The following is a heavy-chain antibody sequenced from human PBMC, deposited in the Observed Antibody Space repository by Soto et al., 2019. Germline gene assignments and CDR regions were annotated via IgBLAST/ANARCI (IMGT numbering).Heavy chain of an antibody. CDR3: APHTLGTGMPSGY. V-gene: IGHV1-18*04. D-gene: IGHD5-18*01. J-gene: IGHJ4*02. Sequence: ASVKVSCKASGYIFSSYYIRWVRQAPGQGLEWMGWIGGYKGNTNYAQKLQGRVTLTTDTSTSTAYMELRSLRSDDTAVYYCAPHTLGTGMPSGYWGQGTLVTVSS. CDR1: GYIFSSYY. CDR2: IGGYKGNT.